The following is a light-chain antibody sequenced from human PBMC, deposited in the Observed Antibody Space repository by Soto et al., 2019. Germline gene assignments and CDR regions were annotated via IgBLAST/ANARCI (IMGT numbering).Light chain of an antibody. CDR3: ISYTTSTTWV. Sequence: QSALTQPPSASGSPGQSVRISCTGTRRDVGGYNYVAWYQQHPGKAPKLMIYEVSNRPSGVSDRFSGSRSGNTASLTISGLQAEDESDYYCISYTTSTTWVFGGGTKLTVL. V-gene: IGLV2-14*01. CDR2: EVS. J-gene: IGLJ3*02. CDR1: RRDVGGYNY.